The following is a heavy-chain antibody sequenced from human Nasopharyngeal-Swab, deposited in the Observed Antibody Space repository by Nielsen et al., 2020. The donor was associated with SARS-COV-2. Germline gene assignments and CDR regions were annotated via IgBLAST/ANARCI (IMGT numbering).Heavy chain of an antibody. J-gene: IGHJ6*02. CDR2: INHSGST. CDR1: GGSFSGYY. D-gene: IGHD2-2*01. Sequence: GSLRLSCAVYGGSFSGYYWSWIRQPPGKGLEWIGEINHSGSTNYNPSLKSRVTISVDTSKNQFSLKLSSVTAADTGVYYCAGFHCSSTSCYLSDYYYGMDVWGQGTTVTVSS. V-gene: IGHV4-34*01. CDR3: AGFHCSSTSCYLSDYYYGMDV.